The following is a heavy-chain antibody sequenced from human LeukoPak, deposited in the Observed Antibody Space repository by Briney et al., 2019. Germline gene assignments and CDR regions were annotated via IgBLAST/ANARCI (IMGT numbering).Heavy chain of an antibody. CDR2: ISGDGGWT. D-gene: IGHD3-22*01. CDR3: AKDGGGGYSSTYFFDN. J-gene: IGHJ4*02. V-gene: IGHV3-43*02. CDR1: GFTFDDYA. Sequence: GGSLRLSCAASGFTFDDYAMHCVRQAPGKGLLWVSLISGDGGWTYYADSLKGRFTISRDNRKNSLYLQMNSLTTEDTALYYCAKDGGGGYSSTYFFDNWGQGTLVTVSS.